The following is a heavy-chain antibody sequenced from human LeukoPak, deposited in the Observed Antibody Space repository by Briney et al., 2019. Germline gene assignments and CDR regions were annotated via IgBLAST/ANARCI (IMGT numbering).Heavy chain of an antibody. CDR3: ARDRALGSGKYYFDY. CDR2: IDYSGST. Sequence: PSETLSLTCTVSGGSLHNYYWSWIRQPPGKGLGWIGYIDYSGSTNYNPSLKSRVTISVDTSQNQFSLKLSSVTAADTAVYYCARDRALGSGKYYFDYWGQGTLVTVSA. J-gene: IGHJ4*02. D-gene: IGHD3-16*01. CDR1: GGSLHNYY. V-gene: IGHV4-59*01.